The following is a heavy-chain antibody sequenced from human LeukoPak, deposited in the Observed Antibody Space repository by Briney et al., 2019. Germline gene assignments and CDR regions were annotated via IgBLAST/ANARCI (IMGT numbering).Heavy chain of an antibody. CDR2: IYSGGST. CDR1: GFTVSSNY. Sequence: GGSLRLSCAASGFTVSSNYMSWVRQAPGKGLEWVSVIYSGGSTYYADSVKGRFTISRDNSKNTLYLQMNSLRAEDTAVYYCARDGYCSGGSCHDWGAFDIWGQGTMVTVSS. V-gene: IGHV3-66*01. J-gene: IGHJ3*02. D-gene: IGHD2-15*01. CDR3: ARDGYCSGGSCHDWGAFDI.